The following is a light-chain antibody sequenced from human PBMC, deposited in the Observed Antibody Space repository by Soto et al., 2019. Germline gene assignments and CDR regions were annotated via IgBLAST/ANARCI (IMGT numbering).Light chain of an antibody. Sequence: EIVLTQSPGTLSLSPGERATLSCSASQSVSSSYVAWYQQKPGQAPRLLIYGTSSRATAIPDRFSGSGSGTDFTLTISRLEPEDFAVYYCQQYGSSSWTFGQGTKVDIK. J-gene: IGKJ1*01. CDR1: QSVSSSY. V-gene: IGKV3-20*01. CDR3: QQYGSSSWT. CDR2: GTS.